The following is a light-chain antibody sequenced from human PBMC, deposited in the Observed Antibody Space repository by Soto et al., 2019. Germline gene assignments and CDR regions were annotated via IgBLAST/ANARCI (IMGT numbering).Light chain of an antibody. CDR1: SSDIGCYNY. Sequence: QSALTQPASVSGSPGQSITISCTGTSSDIGCYNYVSWYQQHPGKAPKLIIYEVSNRPSGVSNRFSGSKSGNTASLTISGLQAEDEADYYCSSYASSSTIFAGGTKVTVL. V-gene: IGLV2-14*01. CDR2: EVS. J-gene: IGLJ2*01. CDR3: SSYASSSTI.